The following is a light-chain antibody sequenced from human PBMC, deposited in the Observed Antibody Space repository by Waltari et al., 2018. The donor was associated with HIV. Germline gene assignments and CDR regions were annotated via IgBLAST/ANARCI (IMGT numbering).Light chain of an antibody. J-gene: IGLJ2*01. CDR3: NSRDSSGTRVV. CDR2: GKK. CDR1: RLRSYY. V-gene: IGLV3-19*01. Sequence: SSDLTQAPAVYLGVGQPVTITCQGLRLRSYYESLYQQKPGQAPVLGLYGKKKRPSGIPERFSGSSSGKTATLTITGAQAEDEADYYCNSRDSSGTRVVFGGGTKLTVL.